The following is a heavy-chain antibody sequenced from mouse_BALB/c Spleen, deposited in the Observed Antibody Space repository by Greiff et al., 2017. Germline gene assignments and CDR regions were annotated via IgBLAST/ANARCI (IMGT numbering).Heavy chain of an antibody. D-gene: IGHD1-1*01. CDR3: ASSYEGSW. CDR2: ISYDGSN. V-gene: IGHV3-6*02. J-gene: IGHJ3*02. CDR1: GYSITSGYY. Sequence: EVKLQESGPGLVKPSQSLSLTCSVTGYSITSGYYWNWIRQFPGNKLEWMGYISYDGSNNYNPSLKNRISITRDTSKNQFFLKLNSVTTEDTATYYCASSYEGSWWGQGTLVTVSA.